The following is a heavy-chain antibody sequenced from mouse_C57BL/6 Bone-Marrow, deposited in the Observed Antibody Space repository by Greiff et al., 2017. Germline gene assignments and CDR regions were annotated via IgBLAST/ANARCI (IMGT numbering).Heavy chain of an antibody. D-gene: IGHD2-5*01. CDR1: GFTFTDYY. J-gene: IGHJ3*01. Sequence: EVKVVESGGGLVQPGGSLSLSCAASGFTFTDYYMSWVRQPPGKALEWLGFIRNKANGYTTEYSASVKGRFTISRDNSQSILYLQMNALRAEDSATYYCASRYYSNHFAYWGQGTLVTVSA. CDR3: ASRYYSNHFAY. V-gene: IGHV7-3*01. CDR2: IRNKANGYTT.